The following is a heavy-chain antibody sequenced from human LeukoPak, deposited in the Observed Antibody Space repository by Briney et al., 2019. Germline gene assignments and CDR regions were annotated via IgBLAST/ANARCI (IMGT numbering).Heavy chain of an antibody. D-gene: IGHD5-18*01. CDR2: IHYTGST. J-gene: IGHJ5*02. CDR3: ARLPTGYPNWFDT. V-gene: IGHV4-39*01. Sequence: SETLSLTCAVSGGSISSISSNNWAWIRQPPGKGLELIAAIHYTGSTYYNPSFMSRVTISVDTSKSQFSLKLNSLTATDTAVYYCARLPTGYPNWFDTWGQGILVTVSS. CDR1: GGSISSISSNN.